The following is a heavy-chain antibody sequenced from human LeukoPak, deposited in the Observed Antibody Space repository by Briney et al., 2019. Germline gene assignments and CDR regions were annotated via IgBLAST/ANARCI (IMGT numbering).Heavy chain of an antibody. CDR3: ARGRPVGASTVEDY. V-gene: IGHV3-30*14. J-gene: IGHJ4*02. CDR2: ISYDGSTK. D-gene: IGHD1-26*01. Sequence: PGRSLRLSCAASGFTFSSYAMHWVRQAPGKGLEWVAVISYDGSTKYYADSVKGRFTISRDNSKNTLYLQMDNLGAEDTAVYYCARGRPVGASTVEDYWGQGTLVTVSS. CDR1: GFTFSSYA.